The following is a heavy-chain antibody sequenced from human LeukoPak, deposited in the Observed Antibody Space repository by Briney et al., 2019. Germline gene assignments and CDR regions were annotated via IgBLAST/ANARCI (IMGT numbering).Heavy chain of an antibody. D-gene: IGHD3-3*02. CDR3: ARVSIFGVVIPPDY. V-gene: IGHV3-30*01. Sequence: GGSLRLSCAASGFTFSSYAMHWVRQAPGKGLEWVSVISSDGTNTYFADSVKGRFTISRDNSRKMLSLQMHSLRPEDTAVYYCARVSIFGVVIPPDYWDQGALVTVSS. J-gene: IGHJ4*02. CDR2: ISSDGTNT. CDR1: GFTFSSYA.